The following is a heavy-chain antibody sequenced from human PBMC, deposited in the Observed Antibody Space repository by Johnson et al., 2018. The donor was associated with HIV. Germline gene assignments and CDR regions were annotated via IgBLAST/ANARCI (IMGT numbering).Heavy chain of an antibody. CDR2: ISYDGSNK. J-gene: IGHJ3*02. V-gene: IGHV3-30-3*01. CDR1: GFTFSSYA. CDR3: AREGGQWLVLVDAFDI. Sequence: QVQLVESGGGVVQPGRSLRLSCAASGFTFSSYAMHWVRQAPGQGLEWVAVISYDGSNKYYADSVKGRFTISRDNSKNTLYLQMNSLRAEDTAVYYCAREGGQWLVLVDAFDIWGQGTMVTVSS. D-gene: IGHD6-19*01.